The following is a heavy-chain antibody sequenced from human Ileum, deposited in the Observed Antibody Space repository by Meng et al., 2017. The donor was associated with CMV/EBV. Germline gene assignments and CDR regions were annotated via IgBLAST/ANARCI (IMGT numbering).Heavy chain of an antibody. CDR1: GYTFTSFG. Sequence: ASVKVSCKASGYTFTSFGISWVRQAPGQGLEWMGWISTYGYNTNNAQKLQGRVTMTTDTSTSTAYMELRSLTSDDTAMYYCARDSRDGATAGRIDCWGQGTMVTVSS. J-gene: IGHJ4*02. D-gene: IGHD4/OR15-4a*01. CDR3: ARDSRDGATAGRIDC. CDR2: ISTYGYNT. V-gene: IGHV1-18*01.